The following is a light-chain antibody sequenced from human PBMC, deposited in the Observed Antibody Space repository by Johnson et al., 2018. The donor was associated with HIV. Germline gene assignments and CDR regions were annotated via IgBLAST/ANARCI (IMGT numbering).Light chain of an antibody. V-gene: IGLV1-51*01. Sequence: QSVLTQPPSVSAAPGQRVSISCSGSSSNIGNNYVSWYQQVPGTAPKLLIYDNNRRPSGIPDRFSGSKYGTTATLGITGLPTADEADYYCGTCETSRRTAFVGTGTKVTVL. J-gene: IGLJ1*01. CDR2: DNN. CDR1: SSNIGNNY. CDR3: GTCETSRRTAF.